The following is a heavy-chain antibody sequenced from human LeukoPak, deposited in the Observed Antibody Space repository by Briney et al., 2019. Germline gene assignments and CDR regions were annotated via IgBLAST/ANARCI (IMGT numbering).Heavy chain of an antibody. Sequence: PGGSLRLSCAASGFTFSSYAMHCVRQAPGKGLEWVAVISYDGSNKYYADSVKGRFTISRDNSKNTLYLQMNSLRAEDTAVYYCARDIFDYWGQGTLVTVSS. CDR2: ISYDGSNK. CDR3: ARDIFDY. CDR1: GFTFSSYA. J-gene: IGHJ4*02. V-gene: IGHV3-30-3*01.